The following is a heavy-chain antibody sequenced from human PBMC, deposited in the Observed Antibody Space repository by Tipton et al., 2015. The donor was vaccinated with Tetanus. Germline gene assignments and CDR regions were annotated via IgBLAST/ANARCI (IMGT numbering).Heavy chain of an antibody. V-gene: IGHV3-48*03. D-gene: IGHD3-3*01. CDR3: ARGADAGYSDLWKGYPPYDY. CDR1: GFTFNFYE. Sequence: SLRLSCVASGFTFNFYEMNWIRQAPGKGLEWVSYISTSGGTTYYADSVKGRFTISRDNAGKLLHLQMNSLRVEDTAVYYCARGADAGYSDLWKGYPPYDYWGRGARVPVSS. CDR2: ISTSGGTT. J-gene: IGHJ4*02.